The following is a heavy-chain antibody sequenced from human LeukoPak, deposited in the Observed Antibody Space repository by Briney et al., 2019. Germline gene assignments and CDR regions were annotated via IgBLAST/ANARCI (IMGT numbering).Heavy chain of an antibody. CDR3: AKDPITMIVVDPFDY. CDR2: ISSTSSSI. Sequence: GGSLRLSCAASGFTFNTYEMNWVRQAPGKGLEWVSYISSTSSSIYYADSVKGRFTISRDNSKNTLYLQMNSLRAEDTAVYYCAKDPITMIVVDPFDYWGQGTQVTVSS. CDR1: GFTFNTYE. J-gene: IGHJ4*02. V-gene: IGHV3-48*03. D-gene: IGHD3-22*01.